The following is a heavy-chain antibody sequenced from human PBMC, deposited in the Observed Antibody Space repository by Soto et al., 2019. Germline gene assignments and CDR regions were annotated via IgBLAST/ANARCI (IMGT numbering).Heavy chain of an antibody. V-gene: IGHV4-4*02. CDR2: IYHSGST. D-gene: IGHD4-17*01. CDR3: ARKRARENGDYGPYYYYYYGMDV. Sequence: QVQLQESGPGLVKPSGTLSLTCAVSGGSISSSNWWSWVRQPPGKGLEWIGEIYHSGSTNYNPSLKSRVTISVDKSKNQFSLKLSSVTAADTAVYYCARKRARENGDYGPYYYYYYGMDVWGQGTTVTVSS. J-gene: IGHJ6*02. CDR1: GGSISSSNW.